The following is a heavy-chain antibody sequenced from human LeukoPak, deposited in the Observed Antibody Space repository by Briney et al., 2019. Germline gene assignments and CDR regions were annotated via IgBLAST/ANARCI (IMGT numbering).Heavy chain of an antibody. CDR1: GGSFSGYY. V-gene: IGHV4-34*01. D-gene: IGHD2-15*01. CDR3: ARDRRLVGFDY. J-gene: IGHJ4*02. CDR2: INHSGST. Sequence: SETLSLTCAVYGGSFSGYYWSWIRQPPGKGLEWIGEINHSGSTNYNPSLKSRATISVDTSKNQFSLKLSSVTAADTAVYYCARDRRLVGFDYWGQGTLVTVSS.